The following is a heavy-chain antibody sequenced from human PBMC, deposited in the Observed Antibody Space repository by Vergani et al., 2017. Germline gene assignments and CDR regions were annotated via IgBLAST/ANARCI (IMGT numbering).Heavy chain of an antibody. V-gene: IGHV4-59*02. Sequence: QVKLQESGPGLVTPSETLSLTCTVSGASVNSYYRSWIRQPPWKGLEWMGYVSFRGDTLYDPSLKGRMTISLNTSSNQFSLYLTTVTAADTAVYYCARYRIYYGAGSPDYWGQRTLVTVSS. CDR3: ARYRIYYGAGSPDY. CDR2: VSFRGDT. D-gene: IGHD3-10*01. J-gene: IGHJ4*01. CDR1: GASVNSYY.